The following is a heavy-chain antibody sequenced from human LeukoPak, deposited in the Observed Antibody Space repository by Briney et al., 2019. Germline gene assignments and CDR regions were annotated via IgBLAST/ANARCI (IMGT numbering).Heavy chain of an antibody. Sequence: PSETLSLTCTVSGGSISSYYWSWIRQPPGKGLEWIGYIYYSGSTNYNPSLTSRVTISVDTSKNQFSLKLGSVTAADTAVYYCARTGYYDFWSGYQDNWGQGTLVTVSS. J-gene: IGHJ4*02. D-gene: IGHD3-3*01. V-gene: IGHV4-59*01. CDR1: GGSISSYY. CDR2: IYYSGST. CDR3: ARTGYYDFWSGYQDN.